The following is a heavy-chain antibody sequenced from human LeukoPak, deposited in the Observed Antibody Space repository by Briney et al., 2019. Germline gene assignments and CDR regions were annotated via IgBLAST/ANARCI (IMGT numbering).Heavy chain of an antibody. Sequence: GGSLRLSCAASGFTFSSYEMNWVRQAPGKGLEWVSYISSSGSTIYYADSVKGRFTISRDNAKNSLYLQMNSLRAEDTAVYYCGRAPPKTVTPPQYFDSGGREPR. CDR1: GFTFSSYE. CDR2: ISSSGSTI. J-gene: IGHJ4*02. D-gene: IGHD4-17*01. V-gene: IGHV3-48*03. CDR3: GRAPPKTVTPPQYFDS.